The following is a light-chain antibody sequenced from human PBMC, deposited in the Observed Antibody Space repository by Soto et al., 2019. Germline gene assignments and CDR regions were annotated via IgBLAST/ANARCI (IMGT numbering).Light chain of an antibody. CDR1: QAISNY. Sequence: DLQMTPSPSSLSASVGDRVTITCRASQAISNYLAWFQQKPGKAPRSLIYAASTLQSGVPSRFNASGSGTDFTLTISSLQPEDFATYFCQQYNNFPPTFGQGTRLDIK. V-gene: IGKV1-16*01. J-gene: IGKJ5*01. CDR2: AAS. CDR3: QQYNNFPPT.